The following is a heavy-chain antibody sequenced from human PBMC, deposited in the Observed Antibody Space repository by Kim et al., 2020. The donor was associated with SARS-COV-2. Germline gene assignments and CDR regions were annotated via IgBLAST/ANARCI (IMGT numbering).Heavy chain of an antibody. D-gene: IGHD3-9*01. Sequence: GGSLRLSCAASGFTFSSYGMHWVRQAPGKGLEWVAVIWYDGSNKYYADSVKGRFTISRDNSKNTLYLQMNSLRAEDTAVYYCAREGGSRDDRWYDVLTGYYRGGTAYYFDYWGQGTLVTVSS. CDR1: GFTFSSYG. J-gene: IGHJ4*02. V-gene: IGHV3-33*01. CDR3: AREGGSRDDRWYDVLTGYYRGGTAYYFDY. CDR2: IWYDGSNK.